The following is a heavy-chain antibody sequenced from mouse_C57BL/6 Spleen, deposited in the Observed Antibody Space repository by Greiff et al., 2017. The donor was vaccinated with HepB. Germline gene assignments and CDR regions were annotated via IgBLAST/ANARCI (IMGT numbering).Heavy chain of an antibody. J-gene: IGHJ4*01. CDR1: GYTFTSYW. Sequence: QVQLQHPGAELVRPGSSVKLSCKASGYTFTSYWMDWVKQRPGQGLEWIGNIYPSDSETHYNQKFKDKATLTVDKSSSTAYMQLSSLTSEDSAVYYCARGGFGAMDYWGQGTSVTVSS. V-gene: IGHV1-61*01. CDR3: ARGGFGAMDY. CDR2: IYPSDSET.